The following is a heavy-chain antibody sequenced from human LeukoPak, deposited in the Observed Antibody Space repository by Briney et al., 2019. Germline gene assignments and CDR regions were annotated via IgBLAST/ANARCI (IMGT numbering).Heavy chain of an antibody. Sequence: GASVKVSCKASGYTFTSYGISWVRQAPGQGLEWMGWISAYNGNTNYAQKLQGRVTMTTDTSTSTAYMELRSLRSDDTAVYYCARDRGNQRGYYYYYVDVWGKGTTVTVSS. D-gene: IGHD1-14*01. CDR1: GYTFTSYG. J-gene: IGHJ6*03. V-gene: IGHV1-18*01. CDR3: ARDRGNQRGYYYYYVDV. CDR2: ISAYNGNT.